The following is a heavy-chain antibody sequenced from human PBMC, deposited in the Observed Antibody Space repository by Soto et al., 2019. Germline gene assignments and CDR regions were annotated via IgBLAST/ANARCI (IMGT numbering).Heavy chain of an antibody. J-gene: IGHJ5*02. D-gene: IGHD3-9*01. V-gene: IGHV4-59*01. CDR3: AAMYYDILTGYPNWFDP. Sequence: PSETLSLTCTVSGGSISSYYWSWIRQPPGKGLEWIGYIYYSGSTNYNPSLKSRVTISVDTSKNQFSLKLSSVTAADTAVYYCAAMYYDILTGYPNWFDPWGQGTLVTVS. CDR1: GGSISSYY. CDR2: IYYSGST.